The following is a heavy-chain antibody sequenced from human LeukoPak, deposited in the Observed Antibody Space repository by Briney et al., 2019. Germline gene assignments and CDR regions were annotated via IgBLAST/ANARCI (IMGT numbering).Heavy chain of an antibody. CDR1: GFTFSSYS. CDR2: ISSSSSYI. J-gene: IGHJ5*02. D-gene: IGHD1-1*01. Sequence: PGGSLRLSCAASGFTFSSYSMNWVRQAPGKGLEWVSSISSSSSYIYYADSLKGRFTNSRDNAMNSLYLQINSLRAEDTAVYYCARATFDPWGQGTLVTVSS. V-gene: IGHV3-21*01. CDR3: ARATFDP.